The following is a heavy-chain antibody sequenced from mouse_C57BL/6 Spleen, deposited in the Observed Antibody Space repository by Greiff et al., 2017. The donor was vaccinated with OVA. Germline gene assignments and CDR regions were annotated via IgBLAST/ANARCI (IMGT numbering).Heavy chain of an antibody. CDR1: GFNIKDYY. V-gene: IGHV14-2*01. CDR3: AIYYGSSLYYYAMDY. Sequence: VQLQQSGAELVKPGASVKLSCTASGFNIKDYYMHWVKQRTEQGLEWIGRIDPEDGETKYAPKFQGKATITADTSSNTAYLQLSSLTSEDTAVYYCAIYYGSSLYYYAMDYWGQGTSVTVSS. D-gene: IGHD1-1*01. J-gene: IGHJ4*01. CDR2: IDPEDGET.